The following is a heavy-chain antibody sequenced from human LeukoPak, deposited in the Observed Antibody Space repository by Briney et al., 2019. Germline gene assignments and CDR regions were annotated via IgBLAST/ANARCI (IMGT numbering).Heavy chain of an antibody. J-gene: IGHJ4*02. CDR2: ISSSGTTI. Sequence: GGSLRLSCAASGFTFRTSGMNWVRQAPGKGLEWVSYISSSGTTISYAQSVKGRFTISRDNAKKSLYLQMNSLRDEDTAVYYCARDFFAFGGVIALLDYWGQGTLVTVSS. CDR1: GFTFRTSG. CDR3: ARDFFAFGGVIALLDY. D-gene: IGHD3-16*02. V-gene: IGHV3-48*02.